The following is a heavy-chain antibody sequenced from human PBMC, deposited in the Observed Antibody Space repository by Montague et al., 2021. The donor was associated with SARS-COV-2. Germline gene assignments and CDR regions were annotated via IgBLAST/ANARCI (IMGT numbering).Heavy chain of an antibody. Sequence: SETLSLTCAVYDGSFSDYSWTWIRQPPGKGLEWIGEINHRGSTNYNPSLKSRVTISVDTSKNQFSLRLASVTAADTAVYYCARKGISVADTGGDIWGQGTMVIVSS. CDR1: DGSFSDYS. J-gene: IGHJ3*02. CDR3: ARKGISVADTGGDI. CDR2: INHRGST. V-gene: IGHV4-34*01. D-gene: IGHD6-19*01.